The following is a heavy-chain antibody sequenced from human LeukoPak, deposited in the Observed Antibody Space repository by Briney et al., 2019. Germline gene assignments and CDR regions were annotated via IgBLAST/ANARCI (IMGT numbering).Heavy chain of an antibody. CDR1: GASISNYY. D-gene: IGHD3-10*01. CDR3: ARDRMMVRGLSYYYYGMDV. Sequence: SETLSLTCTVSGASISNYYCSWIRQPPGKGLEWIGYISNTGSTNYNPSLKSRVTISVDTSKNQLSLKLSSVTAADTAVYYCARDRMMVRGLSYYYYGMDVWGQGTTVTVSS. CDR2: ISNTGST. J-gene: IGHJ6*02. V-gene: IGHV4-59*01.